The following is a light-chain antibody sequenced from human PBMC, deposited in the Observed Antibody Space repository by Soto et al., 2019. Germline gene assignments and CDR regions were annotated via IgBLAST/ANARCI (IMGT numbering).Light chain of an antibody. V-gene: IGKV3-11*01. Sequence: EIVLTQSPATLSLSPGERATLSCRASQSINSYLAWYQQKPGQAPRLLIYDASNRANGIAARFSGSGYGTDFPLTISSLEPEEFAVYYCLQRSDWPLTFGGGTKVEIK. CDR1: QSINSY. CDR2: DAS. CDR3: LQRSDWPLT. J-gene: IGKJ4*01.